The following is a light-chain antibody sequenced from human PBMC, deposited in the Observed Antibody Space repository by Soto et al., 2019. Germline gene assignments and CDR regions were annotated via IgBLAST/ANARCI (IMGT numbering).Light chain of an antibody. CDR1: QSVSSSY. J-gene: IGKJ4*01. CDR2: GAS. V-gene: IGKV3-20*01. CDR3: QQYGSSPPLT. Sequence: EIVLTQSPGTLSLSPGERATLSCRASQSVSSSYLAWYQQKPGQAPRLLMYGASSRATGIPDRFSGSGSGTDFTLTISRLEPEVFAVYYCQQYGSSPPLTFGGGTKVEIK.